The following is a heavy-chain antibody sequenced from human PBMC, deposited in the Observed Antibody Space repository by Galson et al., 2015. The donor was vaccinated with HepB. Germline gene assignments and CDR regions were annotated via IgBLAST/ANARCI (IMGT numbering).Heavy chain of an antibody. CDR1: GFNFNNAW. CDR2: IESDGSVA. CDR3: ARGGPRYCSGGTCPGALEI. D-gene: IGHD2-15*01. V-gene: IGHV3-74*01. J-gene: IGHJ3*02. Sequence: SLRLSCAASGFNFNNAWMNWVRQVPGKGLVWVSRIESDGSVADYADSVKGRFTISRDNAKDTVYLQMNSLRVEDTAVYYCARGGPRYCSGGTCPGALEIWGQGTMVTVSS.